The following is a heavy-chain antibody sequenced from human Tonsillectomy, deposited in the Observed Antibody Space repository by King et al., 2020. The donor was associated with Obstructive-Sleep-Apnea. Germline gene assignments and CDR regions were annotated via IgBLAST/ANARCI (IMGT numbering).Heavy chain of an antibody. J-gene: IGHJ4*02. V-gene: IGHV3-23*04. Sequence: VQLVESGGGLVQPGGSLRLSCAASGFTFSSYAMSWVRQAPGKGLEWVSAISGSGGSTYYADSVKGRFTISRDNSKNTLYLQMNSLRAEDTAVYYCATGRQTSITMVRGVIGAGVFGYWGQGTLVTVSS. CDR3: ATGRQTSITMVRGVIGAGVFGY. CDR1: GFTFSSYA. D-gene: IGHD3-10*01. CDR2: ISGSGGST.